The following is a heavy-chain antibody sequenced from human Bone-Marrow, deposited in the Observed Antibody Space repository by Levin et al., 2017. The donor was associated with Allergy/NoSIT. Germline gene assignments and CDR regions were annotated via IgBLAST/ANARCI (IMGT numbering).Heavy chain of an antibody. CDR2: IDIDGSGT. Sequence: LSLTCAASGFIFSDDWMHWVRQAPGKGLVWVSRIDIDGSGTDYADAVKGRFTISRDNAKNTLYLQMDSLRAEDTAIYYCVRSHYGAEYWGQGILVTVSS. CDR3: VRSHYGAEY. J-gene: IGHJ4*02. V-gene: IGHV3-74*01. CDR1: GFIFSDDW. D-gene: IGHD4-17*01.